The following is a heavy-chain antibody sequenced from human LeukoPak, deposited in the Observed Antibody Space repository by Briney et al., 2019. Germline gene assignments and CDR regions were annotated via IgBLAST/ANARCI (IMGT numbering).Heavy chain of an antibody. CDR1: RYTFTGYY. D-gene: IGHD3/OR15-3a*01. CDR3: ASGLRLFNFDY. Sequence: AAAKVSCKHSRYTFTGYYMHSVPQAPGQRLEWMGWINPNSDGTNYAQKFQGRVTMTRDTSMSTGYMELSRLRSDDTAVYYCASGLRLFNFDYWGQGTLVTVSS. CDR2: INPNSDGT. V-gene: IGHV1-2*02. J-gene: IGHJ4*02.